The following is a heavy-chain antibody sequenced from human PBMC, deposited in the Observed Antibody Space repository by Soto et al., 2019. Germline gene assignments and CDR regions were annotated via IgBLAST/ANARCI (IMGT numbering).Heavy chain of an antibody. J-gene: IGHJ4*02. D-gene: IGHD5-12*01. V-gene: IGHV4-4*02. CDR3: ARQGGYELDH. CDR2: IHHSGTT. Sequence: QVQLQESGPGLVEPSGTLSLTCAVSGGSISSTDWWSWVRQPPGKGLEWIGEIHHSGTTDYKPSLRSRVTISVDKSTNQFPLRLNSVTAPDTAVYYCARQGGYELDHWGQGILVTVSP. CDR1: GGSISSTDW.